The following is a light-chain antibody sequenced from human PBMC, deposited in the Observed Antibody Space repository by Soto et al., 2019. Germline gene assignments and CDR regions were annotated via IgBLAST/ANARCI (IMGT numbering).Light chain of an antibody. V-gene: IGKV3-20*01. J-gene: IGKJ1*01. CDR3: QQYGSSPST. CDR2: GAS. CDR1: ESVSSSF. Sequence: ENELTQSPGTLSLSPGERATLSCRASESVSSSFLAWYQQRLGQAPRLLIYGASSRATGIPDRFSGSGSGTDFTLTISRLEPEDFAVYYCQQYGSSPSTFGQGTKVDIK.